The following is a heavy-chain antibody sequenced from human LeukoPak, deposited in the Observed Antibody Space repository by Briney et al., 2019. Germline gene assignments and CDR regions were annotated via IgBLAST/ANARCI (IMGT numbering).Heavy chain of an antibody. V-gene: IGHV3-11*04. Sequence: GGSLRLSCAASGFTFSDYYMSWIRQTPGKGLEWVSYISSSGSTIYYADSVKGRFTISRDNAKNSLYLQMNSLRAEDTAVYYCARGPGPYCSSTSCLNWFDPWGQGTLVTVSS. D-gene: IGHD2-2*01. J-gene: IGHJ5*02. CDR3: ARGPGPYCSSTSCLNWFDP. CDR2: ISSSGSTI. CDR1: GFTFSDYY.